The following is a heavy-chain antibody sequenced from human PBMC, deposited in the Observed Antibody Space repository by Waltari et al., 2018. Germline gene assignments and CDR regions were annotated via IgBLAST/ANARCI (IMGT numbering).Heavy chain of an antibody. J-gene: IGHJ6*02. CDR1: GYTFTGYY. D-gene: IGHD6-13*01. V-gene: IGHV1-2*06. CDR2: INPNSGGT. CDR3: ARDIAASDDYYYYYGMDV. Sequence: QVQLVQSGAEVKKPGASVKVSCKASGYTFTGYYMPWVRQAPGQGLEWMGRINPNSGGTNYAQKFQGRVTMTRDTSISTAYMELSRLRSDDTAVYYCARDIAASDDYYYYYGMDVWGQGTTVTVSS.